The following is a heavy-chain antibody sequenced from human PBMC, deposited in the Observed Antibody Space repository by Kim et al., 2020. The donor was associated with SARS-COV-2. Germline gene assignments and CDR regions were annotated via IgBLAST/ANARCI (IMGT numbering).Heavy chain of an antibody. Sequence: SETLSLTCAVYGGSFSGYYWSWIRQPPGKGLEWIGEINHSGSTNYNPSLKSRVTISVDTSKNQFSLKLSSVTAADTAVYYCARLGYYGSGSYYKNDYWGQGTLVTVSS. D-gene: IGHD3-10*01. V-gene: IGHV4-34*01. CDR3: ARLGYYGSGSYYKNDY. CDR1: GGSFSGYY. J-gene: IGHJ4*02. CDR2: INHSGST.